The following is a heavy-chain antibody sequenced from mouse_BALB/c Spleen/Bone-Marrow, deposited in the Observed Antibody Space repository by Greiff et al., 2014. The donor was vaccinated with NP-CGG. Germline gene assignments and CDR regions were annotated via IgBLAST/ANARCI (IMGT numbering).Heavy chain of an antibody. CDR1: GFSLTNYG. CDR2: IWADGST. D-gene: IGHD1-2*01. Sequence: VMLVESGHGLVAPSQSLSITCTVSGFSLTNYGVHWVRRPPGKGLEWLGVIWADGSTNYNSALMSRLSISKDNSKSQVFFKMNSLQTDDTAMYYCARITTATGAMDYWGQGTSVTVSS. J-gene: IGHJ4*01. V-gene: IGHV2-9*02. CDR3: ARITTATGAMDY.